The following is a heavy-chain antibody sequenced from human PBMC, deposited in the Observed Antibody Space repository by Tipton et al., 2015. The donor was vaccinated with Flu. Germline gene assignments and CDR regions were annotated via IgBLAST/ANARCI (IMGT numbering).Heavy chain of an antibody. CDR2: IYYSGST. CDR3: ACRGSCYH. Sequence: TLSLTCTVSGGSISSSSYYRGWIRQPPGKGLEWIGTIYYSGSTYYNPSLKSRVTMSVDTSKNQFSLKLSSVTAADTAVYYCACRGSCYHWGQGTLVTVSS. V-gene: IGHV4-39*07. J-gene: IGHJ4*02. D-gene: IGHD1-26*01. CDR1: GGSISSSSYY.